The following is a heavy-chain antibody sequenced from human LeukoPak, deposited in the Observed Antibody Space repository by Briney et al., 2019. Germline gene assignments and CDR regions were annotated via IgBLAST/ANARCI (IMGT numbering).Heavy chain of an antibody. D-gene: IGHD3-22*01. CDR1: GGSFSGYY. CDR2: INHSGST. CDR3: ARRALHYYGSSGYGQPYWFDP. V-gene: IGHV4-34*01. J-gene: IGHJ5*02. Sequence: PSETLSLTCAVYGGSFSGYYWSWIRQPPGKGLEWIGEINHSGSTNYNPSLKSRVTISVDTSKNQFSLKLSSVTAADTAVYYCARRALHYYGSSGYGQPYWFDPWGQGTLVTVSS.